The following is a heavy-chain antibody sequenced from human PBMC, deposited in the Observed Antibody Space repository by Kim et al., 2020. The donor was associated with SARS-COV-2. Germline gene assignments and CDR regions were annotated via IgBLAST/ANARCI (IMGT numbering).Heavy chain of an antibody. CDR2: ISPNSGGT. D-gene: IGHD2-15*01. V-gene: IGHV1-2*02. CDR1: GYTFTGYY. J-gene: IGHJ4*02. Sequence: ASVKVSCKPSGYTFTGYYMHWVRQAPGQGLEWMGWISPNSGGTNYAQKFQGRVTMTRDTSISTAYMELTSLRSDDTAVYYCARDRASCSGGRCYSRWVDYWGQGTLVTVSS. CDR3: ARDRASCSGGRCYSRWVDY.